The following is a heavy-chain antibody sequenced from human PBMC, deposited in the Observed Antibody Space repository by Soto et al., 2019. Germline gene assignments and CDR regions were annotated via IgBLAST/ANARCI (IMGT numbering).Heavy chain of an antibody. D-gene: IGHD1-1*01. CDR1: GYTFITYG. Sequence: QVQLVQSGAEVKKPGASVKVSCKASGYTFITYGINWVRQAPGQGLEWMAWISAYNGNTYYAQNFQGRVTITTDTSKSTAYMELRSLRSDDTAIYYCARGTYKDFWGQGTLVTVSS. CDR2: ISAYNGNT. V-gene: IGHV1-18*01. J-gene: IGHJ4*02. CDR3: ARGTYKDF.